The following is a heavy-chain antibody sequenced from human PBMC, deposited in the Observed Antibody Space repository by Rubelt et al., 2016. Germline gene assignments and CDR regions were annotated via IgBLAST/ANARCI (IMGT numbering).Heavy chain of an antibody. D-gene: IGHD3-22*01. V-gene: IGHV4-4*02. CDR3: ASYYFDSSGYYKFFDH. CDR1: GDSITRRNW. J-gene: IGHJ4*02. Sequence: QVQLQESGPRLVKPSGTLSLTCGVSGDSITRRNWWSWVRQSPGKGLEWIGEIFHGGSTNYNPSLKSRVTISLAKPKNQFSLKLNSVTAADTAVYYCASYYFDSSGYYKFFDHWGQGTLVTVSS. CDR2: IFHGGST.